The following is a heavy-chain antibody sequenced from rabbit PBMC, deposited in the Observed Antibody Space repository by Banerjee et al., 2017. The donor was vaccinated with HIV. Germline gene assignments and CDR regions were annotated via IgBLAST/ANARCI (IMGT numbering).Heavy chain of an antibody. J-gene: IGHJ4*01. CDR3: ARSAGAGAYGYNKL. D-gene: IGHD6-1*01. V-gene: IGHV1S40*01. Sequence: QSLEESGGDLVKPGASLTLTCTASGFSFSSNYYMCWVRQAPGKGLEWIACIYTGSSGSTYYASWAKGRFTISKTSSTTVTLQMTSLTAADTATYFCARSAGAGAYGYNKLWGPGTLVTVS. CDR2: IYTGSSGST. CDR1: GFSFSSNYY.